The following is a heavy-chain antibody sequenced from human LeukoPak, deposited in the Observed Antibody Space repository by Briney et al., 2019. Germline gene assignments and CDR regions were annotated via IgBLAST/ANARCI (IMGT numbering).Heavy chain of an antibody. CDR3: AKDRGGGFFDY. CDR1: GFSFSDHY. CDR2: IRNKANTYIT. D-gene: IGHD3-16*01. J-gene: IGHJ4*02. Sequence: WGSLRLSCAASGFSFSDHYMDWVRQAPGKGLEWVARIRNKANTYITEYAASVRGRFIISRDDSKNSLYLQMNSLKTEDTAVYYCAKDRGGGFFDYWGQGALVTVSS. V-gene: IGHV3-72*01.